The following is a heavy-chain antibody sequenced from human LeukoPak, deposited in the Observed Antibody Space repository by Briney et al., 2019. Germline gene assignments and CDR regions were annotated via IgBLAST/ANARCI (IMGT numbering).Heavy chain of an antibody. D-gene: IGHD4-11*01. V-gene: IGHV3-7*05. CDR2: IKQDGSES. CDR3: AKDSYSKGDY. Sequence: QPGGSLKLSCAASGFTFSNYWMSWVRQAPGKGLEWVANIKQDGSESNYVGSVKGRFTISRDNAKNSLYLQMNSLRAEDTAVYYCAKDSYSKGDYWGQGTLVTVSS. J-gene: IGHJ4*02. CDR1: GFTFSNYW.